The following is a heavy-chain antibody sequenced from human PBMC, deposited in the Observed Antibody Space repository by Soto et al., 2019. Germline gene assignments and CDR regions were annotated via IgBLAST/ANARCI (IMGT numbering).Heavy chain of an antibody. CDR2: IYYSGST. D-gene: IGHD2-21*02. Sequence: PSETLSLTCTVSGGSISSSSYYWGWIRQPPGKGLEWIGSIYYSGSTYYNPSLKSRVTISVDTSKNQFSLKLSSVTAADTAVYHCARGTDSSAYYGMDVWGQGTTVTVSS. CDR1: GGSISSSSYY. V-gene: IGHV4-39*01. CDR3: ARGTDSSAYYGMDV. J-gene: IGHJ6*02.